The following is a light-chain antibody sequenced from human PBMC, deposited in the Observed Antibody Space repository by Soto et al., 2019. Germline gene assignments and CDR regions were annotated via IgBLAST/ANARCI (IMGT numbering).Light chain of an antibody. Sequence: QSVLTQPRSVSGSPGQSVTISCTGTSSDVGGYNYVSWYQQHPGKAPKLMIYDVSKRPSGVPDRFSGSKSGNTASLTISGLQAEDEADYYFCSYAGSYTLVFCGGTKLTVL. CDR2: DVS. CDR1: SSDVGGYNY. V-gene: IGLV2-11*01. J-gene: IGLJ2*01. CDR3: CSYAGSYTLV.